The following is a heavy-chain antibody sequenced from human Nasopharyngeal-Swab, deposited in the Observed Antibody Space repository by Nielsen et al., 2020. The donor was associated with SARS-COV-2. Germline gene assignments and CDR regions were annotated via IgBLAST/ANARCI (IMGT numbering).Heavy chain of an antibody. V-gene: IGHV5-51*01. J-gene: IGHJ3*02. D-gene: IGHD6-13*01. Sequence: GESLKISCEGSGYSFTNYWIGWVRQMPGKGLEWMGIIYRGDSDTRYSPSFQGQVTISADKSISTAYLQWNSLKAPDTAMYFCARLGIAEAAGTFDIWGQGTMVTVSS. CDR1: GYSFTNYW. CDR3: ARLGIAEAAGTFDI. CDR2: IYRGDSDT.